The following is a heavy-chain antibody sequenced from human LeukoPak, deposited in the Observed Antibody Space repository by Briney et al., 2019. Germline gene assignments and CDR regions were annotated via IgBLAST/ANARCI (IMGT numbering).Heavy chain of an antibody. J-gene: IGHJ2*01. Sequence: GGSLKPSWEASEFTSSTYPMPGVRQPPGKGLEWVALISYDGSNTYYADSVEGRFTISRDNSKNTLFLQMNSLRAEDTAVYYCARGPRLWGRGTLVTVS. CDR3: ARGPRL. CDR1: EFTSSTYP. CDR2: ISYDGSNT. V-gene: IGHV3-30-3*01.